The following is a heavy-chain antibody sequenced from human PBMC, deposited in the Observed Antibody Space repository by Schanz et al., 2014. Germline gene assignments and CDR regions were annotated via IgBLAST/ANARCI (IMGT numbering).Heavy chain of an antibody. J-gene: IGHJ5*02. V-gene: IGHV1-69*04. CDR1: GGTFSSDT. CDR2: IVPIAGIT. D-gene: IGHD3-22*01. CDR3: AREVGLYDRGWFDP. Sequence: QVQLVQSGAEVKKPGASVKVSCKASGGTFSSDTFSWVRQAPGQGLEWMGRIVPIAGITNYAQRFQGRVTITADKSADTAYMELSSLRSEDTAVYYCAREVGLYDRGWFDPWGQGTLVTVSS.